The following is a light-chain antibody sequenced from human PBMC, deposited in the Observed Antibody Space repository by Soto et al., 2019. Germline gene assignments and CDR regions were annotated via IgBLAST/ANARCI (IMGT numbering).Light chain of an antibody. CDR3: QQYDNLLLT. V-gene: IGKV1-33*01. CDR2: DAS. Sequence: DLLMIQSPSSLSASVGDRLTLTCQASQDISNYLNWYQQKPGKAPKLLIYDASNLETGVPSRFSGSGSGTDFTFTISSLQPEDIATYYCQQYDNLLLTFGGGTKVEIK. J-gene: IGKJ4*01. CDR1: QDISNY.